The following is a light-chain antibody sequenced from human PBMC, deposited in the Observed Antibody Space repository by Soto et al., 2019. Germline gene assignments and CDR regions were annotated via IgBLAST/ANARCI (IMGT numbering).Light chain of an antibody. CDR1: SSNIGAGYD. V-gene: IGLV1-40*01. J-gene: IGLJ1*01. Sequence: QSVLTQPPSVSGAPGQRVTISCTGSSSNIGAGYDVHSYQQFPGTAPKLLIYGNSNRPSGVPDRFSGSKSGTSASLAITGLQAEDEADYYCQSYDSSLSGVFGSGTKLTVL. CDR2: GNS. CDR3: QSYDSSLSGV.